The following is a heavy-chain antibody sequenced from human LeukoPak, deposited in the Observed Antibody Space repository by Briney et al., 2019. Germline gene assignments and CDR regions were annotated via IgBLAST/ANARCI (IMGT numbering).Heavy chain of an antibody. Sequence: PSETLSLTCTVSGXSIRGYFWTWIRQPPGKGLEWIGYIYYSGSTNYNPSLKSRVTIAVDTSKNQFSLRLSSVTAADTAVYYCAMAYSSSWYYFDCWGQGTLVTVSS. V-gene: IGHV4-59*01. J-gene: IGHJ4*02. CDR3: AMAYSSSWYYFDC. CDR1: GXSIRGYF. CDR2: IYYSGST. D-gene: IGHD6-13*01.